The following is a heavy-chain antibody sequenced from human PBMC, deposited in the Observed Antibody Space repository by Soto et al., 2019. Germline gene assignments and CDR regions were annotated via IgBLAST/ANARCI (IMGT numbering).Heavy chain of an antibody. CDR2: IKFDGSEK. CDR3: VKDGGYCSSSTCYSPRNHYFDS. D-gene: IGHD2-2*01. CDR1: GFTSSDYW. J-gene: IGHJ4*02. Sequence: PGGSLRLSCEASGFTSSDYWMSWVRQAPGKGPEWVANIKFDGSEKQYVDSVRGRFTISRDNSRNSLFLQMNSLRAGDTAVYYCVKDGGYCSSSTCYSPRNHYFDSWGQGTLVTVSS. V-gene: IGHV3-7*03.